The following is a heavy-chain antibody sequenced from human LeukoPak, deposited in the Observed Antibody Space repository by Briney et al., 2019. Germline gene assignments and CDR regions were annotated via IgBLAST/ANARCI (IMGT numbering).Heavy chain of an antibody. CDR1: GFTFNVAA. D-gene: IGHD5-24*01. CDR2: IIGNGFST. CDR3: AKGRRDGYNFPLFDY. Sequence: GGSLRVSCAASGFTFNVAAMNLVRQSPGKGLEWVATIIGNGFSTYYADSVSGRFTISRDNSQNTLFLQMNSLRDEDTAIYYCAKGRRDGYNFPLFDYWGHGAPVTVSS. V-gene: IGHV3-23*01. J-gene: IGHJ4*01.